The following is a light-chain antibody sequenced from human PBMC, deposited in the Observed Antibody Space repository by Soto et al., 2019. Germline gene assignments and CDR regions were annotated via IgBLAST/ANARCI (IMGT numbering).Light chain of an antibody. J-gene: IGKJ1*01. Sequence: DVQMTQSPSTLSASVGVRVTITCLAILSFSSWLAWYPQNPGKGPKLLIYKLSSLESGVPSRVSGSGSVTECTLTIGSQKAYEFATYYCQQDNEYPWTVGKGTNVEIK. CDR3: QQDNEYPWT. CDR1: LSFSSW. V-gene: IGKV1-5*03. CDR2: KLS.